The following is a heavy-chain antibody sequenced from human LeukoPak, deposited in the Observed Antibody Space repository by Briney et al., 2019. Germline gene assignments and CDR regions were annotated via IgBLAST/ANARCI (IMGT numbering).Heavy chain of an antibody. J-gene: IGHJ3*02. D-gene: IGHD5-24*01. CDR1: GFSFRSHW. CDR3: ATISAQTFDI. V-gene: IGHV3-7*01. Sequence: GGPLRLPCVGSGFSFRSHWVNWVRQSPGKGLEWVANIKPDGSDKYYVDSARGRFTVSRDNAKNSAFLQMNSLRAEDTAIYYCATISAQTFDIWGQGTLVSVSS. CDR2: IKPDGSDK.